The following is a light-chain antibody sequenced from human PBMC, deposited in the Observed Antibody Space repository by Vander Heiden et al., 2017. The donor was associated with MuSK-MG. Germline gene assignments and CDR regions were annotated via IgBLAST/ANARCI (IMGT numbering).Light chain of an antibody. CDR2: VNS. CDR3: YSYDSSLSGSMV. V-gene: IGLV1-40*01. J-gene: IGLJ3*02. Sequence: QSLLTPPPPVSGAPGQRVTISCTVSSSTIGAGYEVHWYQQLPGTAPKLLILVNSNRTSGVPDRFAGSKSGTSAYPATPGLQAEEEADEYGYSYDSSLSGSMVFGGGTKLTVL. CDR1: SSTIGAGYE.